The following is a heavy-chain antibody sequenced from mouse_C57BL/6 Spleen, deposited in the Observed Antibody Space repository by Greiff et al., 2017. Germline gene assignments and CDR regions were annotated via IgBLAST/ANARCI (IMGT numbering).Heavy chain of an antibody. D-gene: IGHD1-1*01. CDR2: IWSDGST. Sequence: VKLQESGPGLVAPSQSLSITCTVSGFSLTSYGVHWVRQPPGKGLEWLVVIWSDGSTTYNSALKSRLSISKDNSKSQVFLKMNSLQTDDTAMYYCARHPPSYYYGSSYARDYWGQGTSVTVSS. CDR1: GFSLTSYG. J-gene: IGHJ4*01. V-gene: IGHV2-6-1*01. CDR3: ARHPPSYYYGSSYARDY.